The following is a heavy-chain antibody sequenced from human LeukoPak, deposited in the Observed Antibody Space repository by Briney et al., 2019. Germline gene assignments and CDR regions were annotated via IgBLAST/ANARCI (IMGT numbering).Heavy chain of an antibody. CDR1: GFTFSSYG. V-gene: IGHV3-30*18. Sequence: GGSLRLSCAASGFTFSSYGMHWVRQAPGKGLEWVAVISYDGSNTFYADSVKGRFTISRDNTKNTMYVQMNSLSAEDTAVYYCAKGGQQLVRFSFYYCGQGTLVTVSS. J-gene: IGHJ4*02. CDR2: ISYDGSNT. CDR3: AKGGQQLVRFSFYY. D-gene: IGHD6-13*01.